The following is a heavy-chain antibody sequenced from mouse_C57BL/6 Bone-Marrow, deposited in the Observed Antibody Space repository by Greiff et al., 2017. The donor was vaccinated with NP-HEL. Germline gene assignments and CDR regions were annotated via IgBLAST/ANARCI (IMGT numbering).Heavy chain of an antibody. V-gene: IGHV1-64*01. J-gene: IGHJ3*01. CDR2: IHPNSGST. D-gene: IGHD1-1*01. Sequence: QVQLKQPGAELVKPGASVKLSCKASGYTFTSYWMHWVKQRPGQGLEWIGMIHPNSGSTNYNEKFKSKATLTVDKSSSTAYMQLSSLTSEDSAVYYCARKGVYGSSSWFAYWGKGTLVTVSA. CDR1: GYTFTSYW. CDR3: ARKGVYGSSSWFAY.